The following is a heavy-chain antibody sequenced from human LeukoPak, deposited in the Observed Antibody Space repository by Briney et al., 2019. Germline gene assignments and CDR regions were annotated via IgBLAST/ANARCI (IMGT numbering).Heavy chain of an antibody. Sequence: PGRSLRLSCAASGFTFSSYGMHWVRQAPGKGLEWVAVIWYDGSNKYYADSVKGRFTISRDNSKNTLYLQMNSLRAEDAAVYYCAKDPRGSYSRDYCYYMDVWGKGTTVTVSS. CDR2: IWYDGSNK. J-gene: IGHJ6*03. D-gene: IGHD1-26*01. CDR3: AKDPRGSYSRDYCYYMDV. CDR1: GFTFSSYG. V-gene: IGHV3-33*06.